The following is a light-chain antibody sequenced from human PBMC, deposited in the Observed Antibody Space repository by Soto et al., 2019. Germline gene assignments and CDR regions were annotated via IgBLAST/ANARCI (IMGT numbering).Light chain of an antibody. CDR3: CSYAGSTTYV. CDR2: EGS. CDR1: SSDVGSYDL. J-gene: IGLJ1*01. Sequence: SVLTQPGSVCGSLGQAVTISCTGTSSDVGSYDLVSWYQHHPGKAPKLIIYEGSERPSGVSNRFSGSKSGNTASLRISGLQAEDEADYCCCSYAGSTTYVFGAGPKVTVL. V-gene: IGLV2-23*01.